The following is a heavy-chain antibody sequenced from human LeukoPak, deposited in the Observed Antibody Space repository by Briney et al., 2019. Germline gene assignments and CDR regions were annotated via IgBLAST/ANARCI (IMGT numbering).Heavy chain of an antibody. CDR1: GGTFSSYA. Sequence: ASVKVSCKASGGTFSSYAISWVRQAPGQGLEWMGGIIPIFGTANYAQKFQGRVTITADESTSTAYMELSSLRSEDTAVYYCVRRVSRSYYDSSGYGGWYFDLWGRGTLVTVSS. D-gene: IGHD3-22*01. CDR2: IIPIFGTA. V-gene: IGHV1-69*01. CDR3: VRRVSRSYYDSSGYGGWYFDL. J-gene: IGHJ2*01.